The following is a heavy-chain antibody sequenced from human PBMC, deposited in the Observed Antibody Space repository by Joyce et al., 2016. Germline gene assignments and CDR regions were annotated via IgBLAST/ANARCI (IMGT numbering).Heavy chain of an antibody. Sequence: EVQLVESGGGLVKPGGSLRLSCAASGFTFSSYSMSWVRQAPGKGLEWVSSLSSSSSYIKYTDSVNGRFTISIDNAKNSLYLQMNSLRVEDTAVYYCARSSYTNGIFDYWGQGTLVTVSS. V-gene: IGHV3-21*01. CDR1: GFTFSSYS. CDR2: LSSSSSYI. J-gene: IGHJ4*02. D-gene: IGHD2-8*01. CDR3: ARSSYTNGIFDY.